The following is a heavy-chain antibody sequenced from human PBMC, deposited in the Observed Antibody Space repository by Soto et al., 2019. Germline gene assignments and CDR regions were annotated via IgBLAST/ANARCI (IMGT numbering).Heavy chain of an antibody. D-gene: IGHD5-12*01. CDR1: GGSFSGYY. Sequence: SETLSLTCAVYGGSFSGYYWSWIRQPPGKGLEWIGEINHSGSTNYNPSLKSRVTISVDTSKNQFSLKLSSVTAADTAVYYCARGLRSGYGTKRWFDPWGQGTLVTVSS. CDR2: INHSGST. V-gene: IGHV4-34*01. CDR3: ARGLRSGYGTKRWFDP. J-gene: IGHJ5*02.